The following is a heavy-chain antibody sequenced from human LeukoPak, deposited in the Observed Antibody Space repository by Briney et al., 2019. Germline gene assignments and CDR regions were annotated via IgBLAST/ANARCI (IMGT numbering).Heavy chain of an antibody. J-gene: IGHJ5*02. D-gene: IGHD4-17*01. CDR2: IYHSGST. CDR3: ARDDGSGDYVWFDP. V-gene: IGHV4-30-2*01. Sequence: SETLSLTCTVSGGSISGGQYYWSWLRQPPGKGLEWIGYIYHSGSTYYNPSLKRRVTISVDRSKNQFSLKLSSVPAADTAVYYCARDDGSGDYVWFDPWGQGTLVTASS. CDR1: GGSISGGQYY.